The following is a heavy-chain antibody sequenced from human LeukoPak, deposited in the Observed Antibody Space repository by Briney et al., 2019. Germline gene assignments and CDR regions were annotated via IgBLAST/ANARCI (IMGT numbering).Heavy chain of an antibody. J-gene: IGHJ4*02. CDR3: AKGYDFWSGGIDY. V-gene: IGHV3-23*01. CDR1: GFTFSSYW. Sequence: GGSLRLSCAASGFTFSSYWMSWVRQAPGKGLEWVSAISGNSAGTYYADSVKGRFTISRDISKNTLYLQMNSLRAEDTAIYYCAKGYDFWSGGIDYWGQGTLVTVSS. CDR2: ISGNSAGT. D-gene: IGHD3-3*01.